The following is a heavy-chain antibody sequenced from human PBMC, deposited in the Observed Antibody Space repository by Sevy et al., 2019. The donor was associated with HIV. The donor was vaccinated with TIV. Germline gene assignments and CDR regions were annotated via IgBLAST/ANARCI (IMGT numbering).Heavy chain of an antibody. Sequence: SETLSLACAVSGYSISSGYYWGWIRQPRGKGLEWIGRILHSGSTYYNPSLKSRVTISVDTSKNQFSLKLSSVTAADTAVYFCARTPSTYDSSGRYYPWFDPWGQGTLVTVSS. CDR1: GYSISSGYY. V-gene: IGHV4-38-2*01. CDR2: ILHSGST. J-gene: IGHJ5*02. D-gene: IGHD3-22*01. CDR3: ARTPSTYDSSGRYYPWFDP.